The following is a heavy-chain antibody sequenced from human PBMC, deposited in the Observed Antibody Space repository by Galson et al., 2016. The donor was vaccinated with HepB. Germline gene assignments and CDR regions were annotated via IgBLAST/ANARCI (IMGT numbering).Heavy chain of an antibody. CDR1: GFTFSTFA. V-gene: IGHV3-30-3*01. CDR3: ATLAYYYGSIERYDY. Sequence: SLRLSCAASGFTFSTFAMHWVRQAPGKGLGWVALTSSDGSNEYYADSVKGRFTISRDNSKNTLFLQMNSLGPEDSALYFCATLAYYYGSIERYDYWGQGAQVTVSS. J-gene: IGHJ4*02. CDR2: TSSDGSNE. D-gene: IGHD4-23*01.